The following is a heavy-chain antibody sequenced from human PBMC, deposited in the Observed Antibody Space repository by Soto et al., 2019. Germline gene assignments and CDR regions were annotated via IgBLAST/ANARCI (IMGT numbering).Heavy chain of an antibody. CDR3: ARDRVDYYDSKTIYYYYRMDV. CDR2: INPNTGDT. Sequence: ASLKVSCKASGYTFTGYNIHWVRQAPGQGLEYIGWINPNTGDTNYAQKFQGRVTMTGVTSISTAYLELSRLTSDDTAVYHCARDRVDYYDSKTIYYYYRMDVWGQGTTVTVSS. D-gene: IGHD3-22*01. V-gene: IGHV1-2*02. CDR1: GYTFTGYN. J-gene: IGHJ6*02.